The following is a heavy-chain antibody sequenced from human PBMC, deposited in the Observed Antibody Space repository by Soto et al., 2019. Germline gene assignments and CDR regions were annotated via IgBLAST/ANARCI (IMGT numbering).Heavy chain of an antibody. CDR1: GGSSSGYY. CDR2: INHSGST. J-gene: IGHJ4*02. V-gene: IGHV4-34*01. D-gene: IGHD1-1*01. Sequence: SETLSLTCAVYGGSSSGYYWSWIRQPPGKGLEWIGEINHSGSTNYNPSLKSRVTISVDTSKNQFSLKLSSVTAADTAVYYCATGTIYLGPDYWGQGTLVTVSS. CDR3: ATGTIYLGPDY.